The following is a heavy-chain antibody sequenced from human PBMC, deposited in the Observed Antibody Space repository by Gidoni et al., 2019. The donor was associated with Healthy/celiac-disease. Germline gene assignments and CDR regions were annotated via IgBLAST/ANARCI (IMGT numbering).Heavy chain of an antibody. D-gene: IGHD6-13*01. V-gene: IGHV1-3*01. CDR2: INAGNGNT. CDR1: GYTFTSYA. CDR3: ARGAAVYESPDGMDV. Sequence: QVQLVQSGAEVKKPGASVKVSCKASGYTFTSYAMHWVRQAPGQRLEWMGWINAGNGNTKYSQKFQGRVTITRDTSASTAYMELSSLRSEDTAVYYCARGAAVYESPDGMDVWGQGTTVTVSS. J-gene: IGHJ6*02.